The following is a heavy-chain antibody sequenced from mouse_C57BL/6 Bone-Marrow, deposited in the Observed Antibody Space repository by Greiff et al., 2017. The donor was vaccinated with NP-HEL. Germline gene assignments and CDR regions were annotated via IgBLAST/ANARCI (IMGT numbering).Heavy chain of an antibody. V-gene: IGHV1-66*01. CDR2: IYPGSGNT. CDR3: ARREEGYAMDY. CDR1: GYSFTSYY. Sequence: QVQLQQSGPELVKPGASVKISCKASGYSFTSYYIHWVKQRPGQGLEWIGWIYPGSGNTKYNEKFKGKATLTADTSSSTAYMQLSSLTSEDSAVYYCARREEGYAMDYWGQGTSVTVSS. J-gene: IGHJ4*01.